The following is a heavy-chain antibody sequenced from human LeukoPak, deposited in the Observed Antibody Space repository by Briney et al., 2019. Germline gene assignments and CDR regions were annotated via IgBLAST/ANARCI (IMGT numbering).Heavy chain of an antibody. J-gene: IGHJ2*01. CDR1: GGSFTGYY. D-gene: IGHD3-3*01. V-gene: IGHV4-34*01. CDR3: ARGILEYYYFDL. Sequence: SETLSLTCAVSGGSFTGYYWSWIRQAPGKGLEWIGEIHYRGATNYKPSLRSRVTISRDTSENQFSLKLSSVTAADTAVCYCARGILEYYYFDLWGRGTLVTVSS. CDR2: IHYRGAT.